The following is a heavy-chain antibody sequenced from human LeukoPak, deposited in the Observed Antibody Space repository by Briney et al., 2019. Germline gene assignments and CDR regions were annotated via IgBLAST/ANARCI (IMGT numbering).Heavy chain of an antibody. CDR2: ISNSGTAI. CDR3: ARAGYSMDTEYFQH. D-gene: IGHD5-18*01. V-gene: IGHV3-48*03. CDR1: GFTFSSYE. J-gene: IGHJ1*01. Sequence: GGSLRLSCAASGFTFSSYEMNWVRQAPGKGLEWVSYISNSGTAIYYADSVKGRFTISRDNAKSSLYLQMDSLRAEDTAVYYCARAGYSMDTEYFQHWGQGTLVTVSS.